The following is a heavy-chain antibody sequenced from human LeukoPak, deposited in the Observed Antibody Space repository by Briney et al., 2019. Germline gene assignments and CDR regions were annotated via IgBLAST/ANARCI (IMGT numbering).Heavy chain of an antibody. Sequence: GSLRLSCAASGFTFSSYAMSWVRQAPGKGLEWVSAISGSGGSTYYADSVKGRFTISRDNSKNTLYLQMNNLRAEDTAVYYCARDLGPYGDFLYFDYWGQGTLVTVSS. CDR1: GFTFSSYA. CDR2: ISGSGGST. V-gene: IGHV3-23*01. CDR3: ARDLGPYGDFLYFDY. J-gene: IGHJ4*02. D-gene: IGHD4-17*01.